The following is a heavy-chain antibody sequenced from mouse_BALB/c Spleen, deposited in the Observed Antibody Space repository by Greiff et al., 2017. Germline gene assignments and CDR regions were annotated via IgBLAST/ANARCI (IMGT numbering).Heavy chain of an antibody. V-gene: IGHV3-6*02. D-gene: IGHD2-10*02. J-gene: IGHJ3*01. Sequence: EVQLVESGPGLVKPSQSLSLTCSVTGYSITSGYYWNWIRQFPGNKLEWMGYISYDGSNNYNPSLKNRISITRDTSKNQFFLKLNSVTTEDTATYYCARDGRYGNYGFAYWGQGTLVTVSA. CDR1: GYSITSGYY. CDR2: ISYDGSN. CDR3: ARDGRYGNYGFAY.